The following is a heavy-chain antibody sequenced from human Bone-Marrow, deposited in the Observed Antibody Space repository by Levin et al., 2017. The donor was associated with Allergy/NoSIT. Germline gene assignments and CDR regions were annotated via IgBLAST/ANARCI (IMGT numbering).Heavy chain of an antibody. D-gene: IGHD4/OR15-4a*01. CDR1: GFSFNSYT. CDR2: ISGSGGTI. Sequence: GESLKISCSASGFSFNSYTMNWVRQAPGKGLEWIAYISGSGGTIYYADSVKGRLTISRDNAKNSLYLEMNSLRAEDSAVYYCARVSKVTMYYYYAMDVWGQGTTVTVSS. CDR3: ARVSKVTMYYYYAMDV. J-gene: IGHJ6*02. V-gene: IGHV3-48*04.